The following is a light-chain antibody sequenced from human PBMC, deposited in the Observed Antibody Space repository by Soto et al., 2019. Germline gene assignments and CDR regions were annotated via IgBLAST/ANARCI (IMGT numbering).Light chain of an antibody. CDR3: QQYDDWLRLT. CDR1: QSVSSN. Sequence: EIVMTQSPATLSVSPGERATLSCRASQSVSSNLAWYQQEPGQAPRLLIYGASTRATGIPARFSGSGSGTEFTLTISSLQSEDFAVYYCQQYDDWLRLTFGGGTKV. CDR2: GAS. J-gene: IGKJ4*01. V-gene: IGKV3-15*01.